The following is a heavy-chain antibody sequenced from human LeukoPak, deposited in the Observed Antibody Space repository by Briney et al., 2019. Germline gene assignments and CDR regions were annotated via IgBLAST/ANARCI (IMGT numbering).Heavy chain of an antibody. CDR2: IYPGDSDT. V-gene: IGHV5-51*01. Sequence: GESLKISCKGSGYSFPNYWIGWVRQMPGKGLEWMGIIYPGDSDTRYSPSFQDQVTTSVDKSISTAYLQWSSLKASDTAMYYCARGPYAYTSSATLGSYNWFDPWGQGSLVTVSS. D-gene: IGHD2-2*02. CDR1: GYSFPNYW. CDR3: ARGPYAYTSSATLGSYNWFDP. J-gene: IGHJ5*02.